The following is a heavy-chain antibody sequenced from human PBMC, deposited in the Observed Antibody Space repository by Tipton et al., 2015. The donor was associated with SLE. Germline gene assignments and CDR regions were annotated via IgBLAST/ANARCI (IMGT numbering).Heavy chain of an antibody. Sequence: TLSLTCAVYGGSFSGYYWSWIRQPPGKGLEWIGEINHSGSTNYNPSLKSRVTISIDSSKNQFSLKLSSVTAADTAEYYCARFRGTTVTRYSDLWGRGTLVTVSS. CDR3: ARFRGTTVTRYSDL. CDR1: GGSFSGYY. D-gene: IGHD4-11*01. V-gene: IGHV4-34*01. J-gene: IGHJ2*01. CDR2: INHSGST.